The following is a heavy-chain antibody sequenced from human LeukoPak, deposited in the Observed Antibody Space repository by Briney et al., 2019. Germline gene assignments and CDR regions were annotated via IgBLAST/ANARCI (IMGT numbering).Heavy chain of an antibody. CDR3: ARDLACLAVAGCFVL. J-gene: IGHJ4*02. Sequence: SETLSLTCAVSGGSISSSNWWSWVRQPPGKGLEWIGEIYHSGNTNYNPSLKSRVTISVDKSKDQFSLKLSSVTAADTAVYYCARDLACLAVAGCFVLWGQGTLVTVSS. CDR2: IYHSGNT. CDR1: GGSISSSNW. D-gene: IGHD6-19*01. V-gene: IGHV4-4*02.